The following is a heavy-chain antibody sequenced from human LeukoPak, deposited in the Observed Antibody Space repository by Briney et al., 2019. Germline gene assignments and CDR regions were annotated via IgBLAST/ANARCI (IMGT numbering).Heavy chain of an antibody. V-gene: IGHV4-61*09. D-gene: IGHD3-10*01. CDR3: ARESDITMVRGDSY. CDR1: GGSISSGSYY. J-gene: IGHJ4*02. CDR2: IYYSGST. Sequence: SQTLSLTCTVSGGSISSGSYYWSWIRQPAGKGLEWIGYIYYSGSTDYNPSLKSRVTISVDTSKNQFSLKLSSVTAADTAVYYCARESDITMVRGDSYWGQGTLVTVSS.